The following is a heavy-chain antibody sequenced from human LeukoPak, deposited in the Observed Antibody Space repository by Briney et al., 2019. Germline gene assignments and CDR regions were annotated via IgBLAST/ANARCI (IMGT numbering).Heavy chain of an antibody. Sequence: ASVKVSCKVSGYTLTELSMHWVRQAPGKGLEWMGGFDPEDGETIYAQKFQGRVTMTEDTSTDTAYTELSSLRSEDTAVYYCATRSIAAAGTAGVIDYWGQGTLVTVSS. V-gene: IGHV1-24*01. D-gene: IGHD6-13*01. CDR3: ATRSIAAAGTAGVIDY. J-gene: IGHJ4*02. CDR1: GYTLTELS. CDR2: FDPEDGET.